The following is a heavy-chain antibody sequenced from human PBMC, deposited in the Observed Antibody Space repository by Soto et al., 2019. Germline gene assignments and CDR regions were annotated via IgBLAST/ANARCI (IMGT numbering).Heavy chain of an antibody. V-gene: IGHV3-53*03. D-gene: IGHD1-7*01. Sequence: PGAALRLSCVAAGLIVSSRYMSWVRQAPGKGLEWVSVIYSGGNRYYADSVEGRFSISRYNSKNTLFLQMNGLRAEDTAMYYCGRGSSDSSGTLRVDYWGQGTLGTGSS. J-gene: IGHJ4*02. CDR3: GRGSSDSSGTLRVDY. CDR1: GLIVSSRY. CDR2: IYSGGNR.